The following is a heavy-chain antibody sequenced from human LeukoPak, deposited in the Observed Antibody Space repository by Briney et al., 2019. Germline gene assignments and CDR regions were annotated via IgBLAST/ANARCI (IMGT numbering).Heavy chain of an antibody. CDR3: AKDYFQYDSSGYYYY. V-gene: IGHV3-23*01. D-gene: IGHD3-22*01. Sequence: GGSLRLSCAASGFTFSSYAMSWVRQAPGKGLEWVSGIRGSGGTTYYADSVKGRFTISRDNSKNTLYLQMNSLRAEDTAVYYCAKDYFQYDSSGYYYYWGQGTLVTVSS. J-gene: IGHJ4*02. CDR1: GFTFSSYA. CDR2: IRGSGGTT.